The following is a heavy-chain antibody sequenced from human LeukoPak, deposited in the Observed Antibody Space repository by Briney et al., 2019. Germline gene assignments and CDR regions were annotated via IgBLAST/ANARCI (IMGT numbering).Heavy chain of an antibody. CDR2: IYHSGST. CDR3: ARGRSSWSLGFDY. Sequence: SETLSLTCTVSGDSISSGGYYWSWIWQPPGKGLEWIGYIYHSGSTYYNPSLKSRLSISLDRSKNRFSLKLTSVTAADTAVYYCARGRSSWSLGFDYWGQGTLVTVSS. J-gene: IGHJ4*02. D-gene: IGHD6-19*01. CDR1: GDSISSGGYY. V-gene: IGHV4-30-2*01.